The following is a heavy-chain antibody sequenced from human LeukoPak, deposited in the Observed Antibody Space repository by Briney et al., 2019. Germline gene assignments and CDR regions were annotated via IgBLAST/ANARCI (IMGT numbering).Heavy chain of an antibody. J-gene: IGHJ3*02. CDR3: ARMDWGAFDI. CDR2: IYTSGST. CDR1: GGPISSGSYY. Sequence: SETLSLTCTVSGGPISSGSYYWSWIRQPAGKGLEWIGRIYTSGSTNYNPALKTRVTISVDTSKNQCTLKLSSVTASDTAVYYCARMDWGAFDIWGQGTMVTVSS. V-gene: IGHV4-61*02. D-gene: IGHD3-10*01.